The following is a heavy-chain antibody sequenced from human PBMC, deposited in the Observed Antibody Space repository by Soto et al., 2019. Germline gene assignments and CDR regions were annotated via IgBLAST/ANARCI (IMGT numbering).Heavy chain of an antibody. CDR2: TYYRSKWYN. CDR1: GDSVSSNSAA. D-gene: IGHD6-13*01. J-gene: IGHJ5*02. CDR3: SRDRKDRNLIGGYSSRSEFDP. Sequence: SQTLSLTCAISGDSVSSNSAAWNWIRQSPSRVLEWLGRTYYRSKWYNDYAVSVKSRITINPDTSKNQFSLHLNSVTHEDTAVDFYSRDRKDRNLIGGYSSRSEFDPWGEGTLVTVPS. V-gene: IGHV6-1*01.